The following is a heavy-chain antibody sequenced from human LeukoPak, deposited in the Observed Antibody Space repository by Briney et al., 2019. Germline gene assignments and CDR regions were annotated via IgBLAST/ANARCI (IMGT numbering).Heavy chain of an antibody. CDR2: VYFNGAT. V-gene: IGHV4-39*02. D-gene: IGHD1-1*01. CDR1: GDSISNTLFY. CDR3: ARGPVRARYYFDF. J-gene: IGHJ4*02. Sequence: PSETLSHTCAFSGDSISNTLFYSGWIRQPPGKGLEWIGSVYFNGATSYSPSLKRRVTILVDTSKSHFSLNLRSVSAADTAVYYCARGPVRARYYFDFWGQGTLVTVSS.